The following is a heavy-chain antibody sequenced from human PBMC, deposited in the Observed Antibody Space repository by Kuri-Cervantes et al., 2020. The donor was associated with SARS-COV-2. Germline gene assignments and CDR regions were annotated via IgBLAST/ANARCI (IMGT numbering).Heavy chain of an antibody. V-gene: IGHV1-3*01. CDR2: INAGNGDT. CDR1: GYTFTNYA. D-gene: IGHD2-2*01. J-gene: IGHJ4*02. CDR3: ARDLPYCSRASCSRFDY. Sequence: ASVKVSCKASGYTFTNYAIHWVRQAPGQRLEWMGWINAGNGDTSYSQKFRGRVTITRDTSASTAYMDLSSLRSEDTALYYCARDLPYCSRASCSRFDYWGQGTLVTVSS.